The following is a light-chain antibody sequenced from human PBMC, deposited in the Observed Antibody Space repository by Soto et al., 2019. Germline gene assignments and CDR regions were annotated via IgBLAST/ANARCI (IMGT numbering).Light chain of an antibody. Sequence: QSVLTQPASLSGSPGQSITISCTGTGSDVGAYNFVSWHQQHPGKAPKLMIYNVYDRPSGISYRFSGSKSGNTASLTISGLQGEDEADYYCSAYTVSRTYVFGTGTKVTVL. CDR2: NVY. CDR1: GSDVGAYNF. V-gene: IGLV2-14*03. J-gene: IGLJ1*01. CDR3: SAYTVSRTYV.